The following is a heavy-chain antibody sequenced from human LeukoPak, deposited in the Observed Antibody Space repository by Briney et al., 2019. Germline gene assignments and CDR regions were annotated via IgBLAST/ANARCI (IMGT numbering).Heavy chain of an antibody. CDR2: INHSGST. J-gene: IGHJ4*02. V-gene: IGHV4-34*01. Sequence: NTSETLSLTCAVYGGSFSGYYWSWIRQPPGKGLEWIGEINHSGSTNYNPSLKSRVTISVDTSKNHFSLKLSSVTAADTSIYYCTSGYFVHTFDFWGQGTLVTVSS. CDR1: GGSFSGYY. D-gene: IGHD3-9*01. CDR3: TSGYFVHTFDF.